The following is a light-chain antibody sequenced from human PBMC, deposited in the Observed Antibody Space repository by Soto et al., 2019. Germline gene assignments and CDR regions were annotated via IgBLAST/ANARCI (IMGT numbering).Light chain of an antibody. J-gene: IGKJ2*01. CDR1: QSVSRSY. CDR2: DAS. Sequence: EIVLTQSPATLSLSPGERATLSCGASQSVSRSYLAWYQQKPGLAPRLLIYDASSRATGIPDRFSGSGSGTDFTLTISRLEREDFGVYYCQQYGSSPYTFGQGTKLEIK. V-gene: IGKV3D-20*01. CDR3: QQYGSSPYT.